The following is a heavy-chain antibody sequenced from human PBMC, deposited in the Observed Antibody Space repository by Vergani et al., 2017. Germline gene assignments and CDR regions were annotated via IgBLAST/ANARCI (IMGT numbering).Heavy chain of an antibody. CDR3: ARSGYYDFWSADY. J-gene: IGHJ4*02. CDR1: GFTFNHYA. CDR2: ISGSGGST. D-gene: IGHD3-3*01. Sequence: EVQLLESGGDLVQPGGSLRLSCAASGFTFNHYAMNWVRQAPGKGLEWVSGISGSGGSTYYAGSVKGRFTISRDNSKNTLYLQMNSLRAEDTAVYYCARSGYYDFWSADYWGQGTLVTVSS. V-gene: IGHV3-23*01.